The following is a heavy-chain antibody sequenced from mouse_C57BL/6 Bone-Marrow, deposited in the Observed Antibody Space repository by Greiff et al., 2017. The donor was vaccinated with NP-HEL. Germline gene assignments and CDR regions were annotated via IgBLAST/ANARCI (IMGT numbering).Heavy chain of an antibody. Sequence: VQLQQSGPGLVQPSQSLSITCTVSGFSLTSYGVHWVRQSPGKGLEWLGVIWRGGSTDYNAAFMSRLSITKDNSKSQVFFKMNSLQADDTAIYYCAKNQVYYGSPPYYYAMDYWGQGTSVTVSS. J-gene: IGHJ4*01. CDR2: IWRGGST. CDR1: GFSLTSYG. D-gene: IGHD1-1*01. V-gene: IGHV2-5*01. CDR3: AKNQVYYGSPPYYYAMDY.